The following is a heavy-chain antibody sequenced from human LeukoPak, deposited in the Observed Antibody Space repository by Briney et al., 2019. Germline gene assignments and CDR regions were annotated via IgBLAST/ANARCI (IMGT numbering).Heavy chain of an antibody. CDR2: MNPNSGNT. Sequence: ASVKVSCKASGGTFSSYAISWVRQAPGQGLEWMGWMNPNSGNTGYAQKFQGRVTMTRNTSISTAYMELSSLRSEDTAVYYCARQRPTGTTDYWGQGTLVTVSS. CDR3: ARQRPTGTTDY. D-gene: IGHD1-7*01. J-gene: IGHJ4*02. CDR1: GGTFSSYA. V-gene: IGHV1-8*02.